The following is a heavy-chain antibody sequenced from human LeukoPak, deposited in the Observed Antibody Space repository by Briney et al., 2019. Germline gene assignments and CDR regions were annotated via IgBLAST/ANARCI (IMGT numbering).Heavy chain of an antibody. D-gene: IGHD2-8*02. CDR1: GYTLTELS. V-gene: IGHV1-24*01. J-gene: IGHJ3*02. CDR3: ARGLGYCTGTACYSVPFDM. CDR2: FDPEDGET. Sequence: ASVKVSCKVSGYTLTELSMHWVRQAPGKGLEWMGGFDPEDGETIYAQKFQGRVTMTEDTSTDTAYMELSSLRSEDTAVYYCARGLGYCTGTACYSVPFDMWGQGTTVTVSS.